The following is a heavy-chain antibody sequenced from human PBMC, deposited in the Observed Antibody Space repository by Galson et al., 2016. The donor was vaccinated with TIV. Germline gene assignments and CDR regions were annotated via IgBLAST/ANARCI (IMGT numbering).Heavy chain of an antibody. CDR2: ISYDGSEK. CDR1: GFTFSGYV. V-gene: IGHV3-30*03. CDR3: FIGHYSDS. D-gene: IGHD3-16*02. J-gene: IGHJ4*02. Sequence: SLRLSCAASGFTFSGYVMYWVRQAPGKGLEWVAVISYDGSEKYYADSVKGRFTISRDNSKNTLYLQMNSLRAEDTAVYYCFIGHYSDSWGQGTLVTVSS.